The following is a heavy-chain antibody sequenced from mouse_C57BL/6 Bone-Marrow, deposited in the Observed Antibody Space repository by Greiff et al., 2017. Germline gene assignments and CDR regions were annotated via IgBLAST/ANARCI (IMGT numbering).Heavy chain of an antibody. CDR1: GFSLTSYG. CDR2: IWRGGST. D-gene: IGHD2-3*01. Sequence: VKLMESGPGLVQPSQSLSITCTVSGFSLTSYGVHWVRQSPGKGLEWLGVIWRGGSTDYNAAFMSRLSITKDNSKSQVFFKMNSLQADDTAIYYCATVYDCSCVGYYAMDYWGQGTSVTVSS. CDR3: ATVYDCSCVGYYAMDY. V-gene: IGHV2-5*01. J-gene: IGHJ4*01.